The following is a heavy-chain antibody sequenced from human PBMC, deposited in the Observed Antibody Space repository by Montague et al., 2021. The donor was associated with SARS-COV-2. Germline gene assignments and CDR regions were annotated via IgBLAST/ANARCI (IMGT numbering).Heavy chain of an antibody. J-gene: IGHJ4*01. CDR2: IYYSGST. Sequence: SETLSLTCTVSGGSTSSYYWSWIRQPPGKGLEWIGYIYYSGSTNYNPSLKSRVTISVDTSKNQFSLKVRSVTAADTAVYYCARGDYYDSTGYYDYWGQGTLVTVSS. D-gene: IGHD3-22*01. CDR1: GGSTSSYY. V-gene: IGHV4-59*01. CDR3: ARGDYYDSTGYYDY.